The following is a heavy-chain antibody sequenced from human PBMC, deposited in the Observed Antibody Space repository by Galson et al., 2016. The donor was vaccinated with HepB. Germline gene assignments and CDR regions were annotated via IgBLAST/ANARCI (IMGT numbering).Heavy chain of an antibody. J-gene: IGHJ6*02. Sequence: SVKVSCKASGYTFSRYPMHWVRQAPGQSLEWMGWINPCNGNAKYSQKFQGRVTMTTDTTASTAYMEFSSLRSEDTTVYYCARNPDSHYYYYYYGLDVWGQGTTVTVSS. D-gene: IGHD2-15*01. CDR1: GYTFSRYP. CDR3: ARNPDSHYYYYYYGLDV. V-gene: IGHV1-3*01. CDR2: INPCNGNA.